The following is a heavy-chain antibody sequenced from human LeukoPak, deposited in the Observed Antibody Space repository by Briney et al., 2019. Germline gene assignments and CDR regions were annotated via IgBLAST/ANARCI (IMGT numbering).Heavy chain of an antibody. J-gene: IGHJ3*02. D-gene: IGHD1-14*01. CDR2: IDYSGST. CDR1: GGSISSGGYY. Sequence: TLSLTCTVSGGSISSGGYYWSWIRPLPGKGLEWIGYIDYSGSTYYNPSLKSRVIMSVDTSKNQFSLKLSSVTTADTAVYYCARLTKRNDAFTIWGQGTMVTVSS. V-gene: IGHV4-31*03. CDR3: ARLTKRNDAFTI.